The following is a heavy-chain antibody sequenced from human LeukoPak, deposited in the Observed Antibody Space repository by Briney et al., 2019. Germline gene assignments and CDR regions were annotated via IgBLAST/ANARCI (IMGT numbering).Heavy chain of an antibody. CDR1: GFTFSSYA. V-gene: IGHV3-23*01. CDR2: ISGSGGST. J-gene: IGHJ4*02. D-gene: IGHD3-22*01. Sequence: QTGGSLRLSCAASGFTFSSYAMSWVRQAPGKGLEWVSAISGSGGSTYYADSVKGRFTISRDNSKNTLYLQMNSLRAEDTAVYYCANTPLSSIPYYDSSGYYLHWGQGTLVTVSS. CDR3: ANTPLSSIPYYDSSGYYLH.